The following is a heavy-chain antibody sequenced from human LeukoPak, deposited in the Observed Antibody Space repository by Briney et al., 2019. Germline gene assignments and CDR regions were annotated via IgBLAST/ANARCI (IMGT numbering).Heavy chain of an antibody. V-gene: IGHV4-59*05. J-gene: IGHJ4*02. CDR3: ASTPSGSSAWYYFDK. CDR1: GGSISSYY. D-gene: IGHD6-19*01. Sequence: SETLSLTCTVSGGSISSYYRSWIRQPPGKGLEWIGSIYYSGNTYYNPSLKSRVTISVDTSKKQFSLKLSSVTAADTAVYYCASTPSGSSAWYYFDKWGQGTLVTVSS. CDR2: IYYSGNT.